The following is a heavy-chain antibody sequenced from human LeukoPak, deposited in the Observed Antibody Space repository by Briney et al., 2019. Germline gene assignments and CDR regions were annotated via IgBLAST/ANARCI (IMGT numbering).Heavy chain of an antibody. CDR3: ARHGNGWSRRDTPYYYSMDV. J-gene: IGHJ6*02. Sequence: SETLSLACTVPGGSISSYYWSWIRQSPGKGLEWIGYIHYSGSTNYNPSLKSRVTISVDTSKNQFSLKLSSVTAADTAVYYCARHGNGWSRRDTPYYYSMDVWGRGTTVIVSS. CDR1: GGSISSYY. CDR2: IHYSGST. D-gene: IGHD2-15*01. V-gene: IGHV4-59*08.